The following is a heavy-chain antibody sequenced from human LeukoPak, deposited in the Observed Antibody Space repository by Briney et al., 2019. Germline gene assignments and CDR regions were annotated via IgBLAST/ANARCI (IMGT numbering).Heavy chain of an antibody. CDR2: IYPGDSDI. Sequence: GDSLKISCQGSGYSFSNYWIFWVRSLSGKVLECMGIIYPGDSDIKYSPSFQGQVTVSADKSTSTAYLQWSSLKASDTAMYYCARLREPGFHFDYWGPGNPGHRLL. V-gene: IGHV5-51*01. J-gene: IGHJ4*02. D-gene: IGHD1-14*01. CDR1: GYSFSNYW. CDR3: ARLREPGFHFDY.